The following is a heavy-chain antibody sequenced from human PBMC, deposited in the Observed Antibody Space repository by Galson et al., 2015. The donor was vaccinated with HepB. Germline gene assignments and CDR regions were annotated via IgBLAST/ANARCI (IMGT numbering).Heavy chain of an antibody. CDR3: ARDGSFVSHDY. CDR1: GVTFSSYS. J-gene: IGHJ4*02. D-gene: IGHD3-9*01. V-gene: IGHV3-21*01. Sequence: SLRLACAASGVTFSSYSMNGVRQAPGEGLVWVSSISSRSSYIYYADSGKGRFTISRDNAKNSLYLQMNSLRAEDTALYYCARDGSFVSHDYWGQGTLVTVSS. CDR2: ISSRSSYI.